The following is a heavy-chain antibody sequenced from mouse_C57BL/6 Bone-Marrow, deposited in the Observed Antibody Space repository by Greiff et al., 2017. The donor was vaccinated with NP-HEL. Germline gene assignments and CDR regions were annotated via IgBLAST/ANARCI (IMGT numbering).Heavy chain of an antibody. CDR3: ARSLYYYGSSPYYFDY. CDR1: GFSLSTSGMG. J-gene: IGHJ2*01. Sequence: QVTLKESGPGILQSSQTLSLTCSFSGFSLSTSGMGVSWIRQPSGKGLEWLAHIYWDDDKRYNPSLKSRLTNSKDTSRNQVFLKITSVDTADTATYYCARSLYYYGSSPYYFDYWGQGTTLTVSS. V-gene: IGHV8-12*01. D-gene: IGHD1-1*01. CDR2: IYWDDDK.